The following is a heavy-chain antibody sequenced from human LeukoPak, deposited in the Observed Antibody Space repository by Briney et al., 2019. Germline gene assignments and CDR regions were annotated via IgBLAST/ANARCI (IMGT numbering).Heavy chain of an antibody. CDR1: GHTFTSYG. CDR3: ARDHFSHGVAVAGTD. CDR2: ISAYNGNT. J-gene: IGHJ4*02. V-gene: IGHV1-18*01. Sequence: ASVKVSCKASGHTFTSYGISWVRQAPGQGLEWMGWISAYNGNTNYAQKLQGRVTMTTDTSTSTAYMELRSLRSDDTAVYYCARDHFSHGVAVAGTDWGQGTLVTVSS. D-gene: IGHD6-19*01.